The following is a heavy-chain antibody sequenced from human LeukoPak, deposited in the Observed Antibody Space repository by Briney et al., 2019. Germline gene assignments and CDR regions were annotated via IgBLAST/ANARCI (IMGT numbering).Heavy chain of an antibody. Sequence: ASVKVSCKASGYTFTSYAMNWARQAPGQGLEWMGWINTNTGNPTYAQGFTGRFVFSLDTSVSTAYLQISSLKAEDTAVYYCARVLRIAAAGTGYYFDYWGQGTLVTVSS. CDR2: INTNTGNP. CDR3: ARVLRIAAAGTGYYFDY. CDR1: GYTFTSYA. V-gene: IGHV7-4-1*02. J-gene: IGHJ4*02. D-gene: IGHD6-13*01.